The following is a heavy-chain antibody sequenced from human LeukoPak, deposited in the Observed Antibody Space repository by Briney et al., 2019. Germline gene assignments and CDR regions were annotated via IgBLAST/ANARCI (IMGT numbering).Heavy chain of an antibody. CDR2: ISSSSSYI. D-gene: IGHD3-22*01. V-gene: IGHV3-21*01. CDR1: GFTFSTFA. Sequence: TGGSLRLSCAASGFTFSTFAMSWVRQAPGKGLEWVSSISSSSSYIYYADSVKGRFTISRDNAKNSLYLQMNSLGAEDTAVYYCARAYYYDSSGYYLWGQGTLVTVSS. J-gene: IGHJ4*02. CDR3: ARAYYYDSSGYYL.